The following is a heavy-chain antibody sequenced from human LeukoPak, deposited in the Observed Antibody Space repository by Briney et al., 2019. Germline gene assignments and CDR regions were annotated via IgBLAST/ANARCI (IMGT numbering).Heavy chain of an antibody. CDR1: RFTFSSYG. CDR2: IGGSGGGT. D-gene: IGHD3-10*01. J-gene: IGHJ4*02. V-gene: IGHV3-23*01. CDR3: AKVATGSYYNWPFDY. Sequence: GGSLRLSCAAARFTFSSYGMSWVRQAPGKGLEWVSAIGGSGGGTYYADSVMGRLTISRDNSKNTLYLQMNSLRAEDTAVYYCAKVATGSYYNWPFDYWGQGTLVTVSS.